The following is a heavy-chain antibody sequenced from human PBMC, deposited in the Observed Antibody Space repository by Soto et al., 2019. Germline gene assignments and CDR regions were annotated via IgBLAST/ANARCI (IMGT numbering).Heavy chain of an antibody. CDR3: ARRGIAAAGTEGDYYYYGMDV. D-gene: IGHD6-13*01. Sequence: GESLKISCKASGFSFTTYWIAWVRQMPGKGLEWVGIINPGDSDTRYNPSFQGEVTISADRSITTAYLQWSSLKASDTAMYYCARRGIAAAGTEGDYYYYGMDVWGQGTTVTVSS. V-gene: IGHV5-51*01. CDR1: GFSFTTYW. J-gene: IGHJ6*02. CDR2: INPGDSDT.